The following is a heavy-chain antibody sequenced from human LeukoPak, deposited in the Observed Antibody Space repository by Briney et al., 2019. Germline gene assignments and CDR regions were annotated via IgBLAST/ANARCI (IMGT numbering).Heavy chain of an antibody. V-gene: IGHV3-53*01. J-gene: IGHJ3*02. D-gene: IGHD3-10*01. CDR3: ARISGGSFDI. CDR2: IYSGETT. Sequence: GGSLRLACAASGLTVSTNYMTWVRQAQGTGLEWVSLIYSGETTYYADSVRGRFTISRDKSQNILYLQMNRLRVEDTAVYYCARISGGSFDIWGQGTTVTVYS. CDR1: GLTVSTNY.